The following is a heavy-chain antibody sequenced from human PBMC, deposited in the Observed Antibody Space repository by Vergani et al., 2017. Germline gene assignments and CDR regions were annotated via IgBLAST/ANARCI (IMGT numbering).Heavy chain of an antibody. CDR2: ISGSGGST. CDR1: GFTFNHYA. Sequence: EVQLLESGGDLVQPGGSLRLSCAASGFTFNHYAMNWVRQAPGKELEWVSGISGSGGSTYYAGSVKGRFTISRDSSKNTLYLQMNSLSAGDTAVYYCAKANPRNSGYDYLYYYHAMDVWGQGTTVTVSS. V-gene: IGHV3-23*01. J-gene: IGHJ6*02. D-gene: IGHD5-12*01. CDR3: AKANPRNSGYDYLYYYHAMDV.